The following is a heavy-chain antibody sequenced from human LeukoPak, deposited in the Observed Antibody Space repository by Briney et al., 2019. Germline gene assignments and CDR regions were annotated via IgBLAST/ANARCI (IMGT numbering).Heavy chain of an antibody. CDR2: IKQDGSEK. CDR1: GFTFSSYW. Sequence: GGSLRLSCAASGFTFSSYWMSWVRQAPGKGLEWVANIKQDGSEKYYVDSVKGRFTISRDNAKNSLYLQMNSLRAEDTAVYYCARDSSHVLIAAARENFDYWGQGTLVTVSS. J-gene: IGHJ4*02. CDR3: ARDSSHVLIAAARENFDY. V-gene: IGHV3-7*01. D-gene: IGHD6-13*01.